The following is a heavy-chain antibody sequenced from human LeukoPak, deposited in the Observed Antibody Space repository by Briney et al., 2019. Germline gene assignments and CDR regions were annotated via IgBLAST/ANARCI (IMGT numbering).Heavy chain of an antibody. D-gene: IGHD1-14*01. V-gene: IGHV3-30-3*01. CDR3: ATGDFDY. Sequence: GRSLRLSCAASGFTFSSYAMHWVRQAPGKGLEWVAVISYDGSNKYYADSVKGRFTISRDNSKNTLYLQMNSLRAEDTAVYYCATGDFDYWGQGTQVTVSS. J-gene: IGHJ4*02. CDR1: GFTFSSYA. CDR2: ISYDGSNK.